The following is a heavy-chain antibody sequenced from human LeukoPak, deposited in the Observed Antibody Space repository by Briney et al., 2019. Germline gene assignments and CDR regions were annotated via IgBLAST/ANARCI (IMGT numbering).Heavy chain of an antibody. CDR2: INPTGGST. CDR1: GYTFTSHY. D-gene: IGHD5-12*01. CDR3: ARDWGGYSGYDPLWYFDV. V-gene: IGHV1-46*01. J-gene: IGHJ2*01. Sequence: ASVKVSCKASGYTFTSHYMHWVRQAPGQALEWMGIINPTGGSTSYAQKFQGRVTMTRDTSTSTVYMELRRLRSEDTAVYYCARDWGGYSGYDPLWYFDVWGRGTLVTVSS.